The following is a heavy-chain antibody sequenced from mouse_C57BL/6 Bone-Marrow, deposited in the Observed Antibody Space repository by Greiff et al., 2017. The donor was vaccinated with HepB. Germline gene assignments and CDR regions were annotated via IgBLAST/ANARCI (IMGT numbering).Heavy chain of an antibody. D-gene: IGHD1-1*01. CDR3: ARYDYGSTPYYAMDY. CDR2: INPSSGYT. CDR1: GYTFTSYT. Sequence: VQLQHSGAELARPGASVKMSCKASGYTFTSYTMHWVKQRPGQGLEWIGYINPSSGYTKYNQKFKDKATLTADKSSSTAYMQLSSLTSEDSAVYYCARYDYGSTPYYAMDYWGQGTSVTVSS. J-gene: IGHJ4*01. V-gene: IGHV1-4*01.